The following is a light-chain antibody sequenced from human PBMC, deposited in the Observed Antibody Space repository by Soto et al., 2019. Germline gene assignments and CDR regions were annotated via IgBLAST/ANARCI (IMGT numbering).Light chain of an antibody. CDR1: SSDIGGYNY. Sequence: QSVLTQPASVSGSPGQSITISCTGTSSDIGGYNYVSWYQQHPGKAPKLMIYEVSNRPSGVSNRFSGSKSGTPASLTISGLQAEEEADYYCSSYTSSSTPYVFGTGTQVT. J-gene: IGLJ1*01. CDR2: EVS. CDR3: SSYTSSSTPYV. V-gene: IGLV2-14*01.